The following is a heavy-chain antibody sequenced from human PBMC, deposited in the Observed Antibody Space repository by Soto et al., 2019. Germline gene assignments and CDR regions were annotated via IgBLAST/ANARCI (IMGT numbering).Heavy chain of an antibody. D-gene: IGHD3-10*01. J-gene: IGHJ5*02. CDR2: TYHSGNP. CDR1: GDTISTGGDT. Sequence: SGTLSLACEVSGDTISTGGDTLAWIRQPPGKALEWIGHTYHSGNPYYNPSLKSRVIISVDRSKNQFSLKVRSVTAEDTAVYYCARLGPYASGTYSFRHNRFHPWGQGTQVTSPQ. CDR3: ARLGPYASGTYSFRHNRFHP. V-gene: IGHV4-30-2*01.